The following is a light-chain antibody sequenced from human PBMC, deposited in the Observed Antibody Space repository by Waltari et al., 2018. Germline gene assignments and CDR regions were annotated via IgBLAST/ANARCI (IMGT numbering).Light chain of an antibody. CDR3: QSYDSSLSGWV. Sequence: QSVLTQAPSVSGAPGQRVTISCPGPRSHRAAGYAVNWDQQAPGLVPKPLTQGDPRRPSGVPDRFSASKSGDSASLAIAGLQADDEADYYCQSYDSSLSGWVFGGGTKLTVV. V-gene: IGLV1-40*01. CDR1: RSHRAAGYA. CDR2: GDP. J-gene: IGLJ3*02.